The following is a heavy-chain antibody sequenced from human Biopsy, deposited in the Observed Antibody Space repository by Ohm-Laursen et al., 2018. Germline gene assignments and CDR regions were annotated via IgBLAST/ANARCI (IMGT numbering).Heavy chain of an antibody. D-gene: IGHD3-10*01. V-gene: IGHV3-11*01. CDR3: ATDGAGSYNEN. CDR2: ISGSGVTK. CDR1: GFTFTNYD. J-gene: IGHJ4*02. Sequence: SLRLSCTASGFTFTNYDMTWVRQAPGKGLEWLSYISGSGVTKMYADSVKGRFTVSRDNAKNSLYLEMNNLTVEDTAVYYCATDGAGSYNENWGQGTLVSVSS.